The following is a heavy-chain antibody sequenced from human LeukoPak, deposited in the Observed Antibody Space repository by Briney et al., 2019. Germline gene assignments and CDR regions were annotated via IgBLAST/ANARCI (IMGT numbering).Heavy chain of an antibody. CDR1: GFTFSSYA. CDR2: ISYDGSNK. D-gene: IGHD5-24*01. J-gene: IGHJ4*02. Sequence: PGGSLRLSCAASGFTFSSYAMHWVRQAPGKGLEWVAVISYDGSNKYYADSVKGRFTISRDNSKNTLYLQMNSLRAEDTAVYYCARGDGYNLCFDYWGQGTLVTVSS. V-gene: IGHV3-30-3*01. CDR3: ARGDGYNLCFDY.